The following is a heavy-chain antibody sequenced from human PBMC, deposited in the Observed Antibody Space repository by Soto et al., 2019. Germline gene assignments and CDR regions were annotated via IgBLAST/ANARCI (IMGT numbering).Heavy chain of an antibody. CDR2: ISSSSSYI. CDR1: GFTFSSYS. J-gene: IGHJ3*02. Sequence: EVQLVESGGGLVKPGGSLRLSCAASGFTFSSYSMNWVRQAPGKGLEWVSSISSSSSYIYYADSVKGRFTISRDNAKNSLSLKMNSLRAEETAVYYCARDRGRGPDSSGYYYHPAAFDIWGQGTMVTVSS. D-gene: IGHD3-22*01. V-gene: IGHV3-21*01. CDR3: ARDRGRGPDSSGYYYHPAAFDI.